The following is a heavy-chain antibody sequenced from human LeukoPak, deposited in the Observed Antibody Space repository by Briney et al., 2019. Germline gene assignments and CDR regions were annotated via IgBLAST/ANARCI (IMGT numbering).Heavy chain of an antibody. Sequence: SETLSLTCTVSGGSISSNSYYWGWIRQPPGKGLEWIGSIYYSGSTYYNPSLKSRVTISVDTSKNQFSLKLSSVTAADTAVYYCARHATWARGYFDYWGQGTLVTVSS. CDR3: ARHATWARGYFDY. CDR1: GGSISSNSYY. J-gene: IGHJ4*02. CDR2: IYYSGST. V-gene: IGHV4-39*01.